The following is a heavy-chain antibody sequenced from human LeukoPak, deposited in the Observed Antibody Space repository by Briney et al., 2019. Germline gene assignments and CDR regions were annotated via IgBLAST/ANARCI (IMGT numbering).Heavy chain of an antibody. CDR1: GGTFSSYA. Sequence: ASVKVSCKASGGTFSSYAISWVRQAPGQGLEWMGGIIPIFGTANYAQKFQGRVTITMDESTSTAYMELSSLRSEDTAVYYCARGAPKYCSSTSCYSWDVWGKGTTVTVSS. J-gene: IGHJ6*04. CDR2: IIPIFGTA. V-gene: IGHV1-69*05. D-gene: IGHD2-2*01. CDR3: ARGAPKYCSSTSCYSWDV.